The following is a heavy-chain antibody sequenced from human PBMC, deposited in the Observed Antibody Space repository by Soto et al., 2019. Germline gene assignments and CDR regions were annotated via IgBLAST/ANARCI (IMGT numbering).Heavy chain of an antibody. CDR3: AKDYTIFGVPIDY. CDR1: GFTFSSYG. D-gene: IGHD3-3*01. J-gene: IGHJ4*02. CDR2: ISYDGSNK. V-gene: IGHV3-30*18. Sequence: GGSLRLSCAAPGFTFSSYGMHWVRQAPGKGLEWVAVISYDGSNKYYADSVKGRFTISRDNSKNTLYLQMNSLRAEDTAVYYCAKDYTIFGVPIDYWGQGTLVTVSS.